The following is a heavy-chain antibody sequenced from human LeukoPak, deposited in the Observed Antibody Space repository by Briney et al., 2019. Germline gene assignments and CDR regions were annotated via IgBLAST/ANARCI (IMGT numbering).Heavy chain of an antibody. CDR3: AKESTYYYGSGTYFCDY. V-gene: IGHV3-23*01. J-gene: IGHJ4*02. CDR2: ISGSGSNT. D-gene: IGHD3-10*01. CDR1: GFTFSTYA. Sequence: GGSLRLSCAASGFTFSTYAMSWVRQAPGKGLEWVSGISGSGSNTYYADSVQGRFTISRDNSKNTLYLQMNSLRAEDTAVYYCAKESTYYYGSGTYFCDYWGQGTLVTVSS.